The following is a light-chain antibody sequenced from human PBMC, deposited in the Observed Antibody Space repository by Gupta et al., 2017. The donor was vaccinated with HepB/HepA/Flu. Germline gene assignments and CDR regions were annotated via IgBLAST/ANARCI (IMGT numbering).Light chain of an antibody. V-gene: IGLV2-23*02. CDR1: NSDVGGYNL. J-gene: IGLJ1*01. CDR2: EVS. CDR3: CSYTGDLDV. Sequence: QSALTQPASVSGSPGQSIAISCTGTNSDVGGYNLVSWYQQYPGKAPKLMIYEVSKRPSGVSNRFSGSKSGYTASLTISGLQAEDEADYYCCSYTGDLDVFGTGTRVTVL.